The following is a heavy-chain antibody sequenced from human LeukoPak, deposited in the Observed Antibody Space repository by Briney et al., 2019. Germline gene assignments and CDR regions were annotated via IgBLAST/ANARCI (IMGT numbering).Heavy chain of an antibody. CDR3: AKDSVIRYYYDSSAPDY. Sequence: GGSLRLSCAASGFTFSSYATSWVRQAPGKGLEWVSAISGSGGSTYYADSVKGRFTISRDNSKNTLYLQMNSLRAEDTAVYYCAKDSVIRYYYDSSAPDYWGQGTLVTVSS. D-gene: IGHD3-22*01. J-gene: IGHJ4*02. CDR2: ISGSGGST. CDR1: GFTFSSYA. V-gene: IGHV3-23*01.